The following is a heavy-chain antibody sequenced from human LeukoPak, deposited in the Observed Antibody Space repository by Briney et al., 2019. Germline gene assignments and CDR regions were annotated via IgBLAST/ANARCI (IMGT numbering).Heavy chain of an antibody. D-gene: IGHD6-19*01. CDR2: ISGSGGST. J-gene: IGHJ4*02. V-gene: IGHV3-23*01. CDR1: GFTFSSYA. Sequence: PGGSLRLSCAASGFTFSSYAMSWVRQAPGKGLEWVSAISGSGGSTYYADSEKGRFTISRDNSKNTLYLQMNSLRAEDTAVYYCAKVLSSGWFIDYFDYWGQGTLVTVSS. CDR3: AKVLSSGWFIDYFDY.